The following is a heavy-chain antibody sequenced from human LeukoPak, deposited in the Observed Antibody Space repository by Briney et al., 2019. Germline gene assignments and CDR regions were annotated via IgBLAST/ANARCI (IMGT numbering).Heavy chain of an antibody. J-gene: IGHJ3*02. Sequence: PSETLSLTCTVSGGSISSYYWSWLRQPPGKGLEWIGYIYYSGSTNYNPSLKSRVTISVDTSKNQFSLKLSSVTAADTAVYYCARGYYYDSSGYPDAFDIWGQGTMVTVSS. D-gene: IGHD3-22*01. CDR3: ARGYYYDSSGYPDAFDI. CDR1: GGSISSYY. V-gene: IGHV4-59*01. CDR2: IYYSGST.